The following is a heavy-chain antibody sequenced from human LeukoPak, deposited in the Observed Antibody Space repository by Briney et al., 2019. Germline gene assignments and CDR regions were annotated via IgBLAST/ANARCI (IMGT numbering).Heavy chain of an antibody. CDR1: GFTFSSYE. CDR2: IKSKSDGGTT. CDR3: TATGEYGY. J-gene: IGHJ4*02. Sequence: TGGSLRLSCAASGFTFSSYEMNWVRQAPGKGLEWVGRIKSKSDGGTTDYAAPVRGRFTVSRDDSKNTLFLQMNNLKTEDTAVYYCTATGEYGYWGQGTLVTVSS. D-gene: IGHD7-27*01. V-gene: IGHV3-15*01.